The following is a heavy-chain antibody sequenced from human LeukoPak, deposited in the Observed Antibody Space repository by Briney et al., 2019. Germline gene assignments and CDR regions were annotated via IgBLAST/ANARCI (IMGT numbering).Heavy chain of an antibody. Sequence: PGGSLRLSCAASGFTFSDYYMAWIRQAPGRGLEWVSYMGDSGSTIYYSDSVKGRFTISRDNAKNSLYLQMNSLRAEDTAVYYCARFSTQQLGDLDYWGQGTLVTVSS. V-gene: IGHV3-11*04. D-gene: IGHD6-13*01. CDR1: GFTFSDYY. CDR2: MGDSGSTI. J-gene: IGHJ4*02. CDR3: ARFSTQQLGDLDY.